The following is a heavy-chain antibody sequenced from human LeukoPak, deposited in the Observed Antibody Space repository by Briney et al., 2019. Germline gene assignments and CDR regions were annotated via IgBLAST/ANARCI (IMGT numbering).Heavy chain of an antibody. CDR3: ARDKYTGYETFDF. J-gene: IGHJ4*02. CDR2: INPNNGGT. CDR1: GYTFTGYY. D-gene: IGHD5-12*01. Sequence: VASVKVSCKASGYTFTGYYIHWVRQAPGQGLEWIGWINPNNGGTNYAQKFQGRVTMTRDTSISTAYMELNRLTSDDTAVYYCARDKYTGYETFDFWGQGTPVTVSS. V-gene: IGHV1-2*02.